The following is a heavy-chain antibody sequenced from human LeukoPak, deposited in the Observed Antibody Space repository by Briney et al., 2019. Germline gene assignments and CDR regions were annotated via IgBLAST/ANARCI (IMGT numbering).Heavy chain of an antibody. Sequence: LRLSCAASGFTFSSYGMHWVRQHPGKGLEWIGYIYYSGSPYYNPSLKSRVTISVDMSKNQFSLKLSSVTAADTAVYYCARDAEYYYGSGSYSSGIDVWGQGTTVTVSS. CDR1: GFTFSSYG. J-gene: IGHJ6*02. CDR2: IYYSGSP. V-gene: IGHV4-31*02. D-gene: IGHD3-10*01. CDR3: ARDAEYYYGSGSYSSGIDV.